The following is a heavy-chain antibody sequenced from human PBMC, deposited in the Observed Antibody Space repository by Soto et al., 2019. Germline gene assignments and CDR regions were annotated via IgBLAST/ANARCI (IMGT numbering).Heavy chain of an antibody. CDR3: ARDGASAALGYYYGMDV. CDR1: GFTFTSHG. V-gene: IGHV3-30-3*01. D-gene: IGHD6-13*01. J-gene: IGHJ6*02. CDR2: ISHDGSNN. Sequence: VGSLRLSCAASGFTFTSHGMHWVRQAPGKGPEWVALISHDGSNNYYSESVKGRFTISRDNSKNTLFLQMNSLRPEDTAVYYCARDGASAALGYYYGMDVWGQGTTVTVSS.